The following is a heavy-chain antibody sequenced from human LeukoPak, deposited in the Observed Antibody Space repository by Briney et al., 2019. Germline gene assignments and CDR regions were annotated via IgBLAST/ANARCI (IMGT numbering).Heavy chain of an antibody. CDR2: MYYSGST. J-gene: IGHJ3*02. V-gene: IGHV4-59*08. CDR1: GGSISGYY. D-gene: IGHD3-22*01. CDR3: ARHFTYYYDTSGYPRDAFDI. Sequence: ASETPSLTCTVSGGSISGYYWSWIRQSPEKGLVWIGYMYYSGSTNYNPSLKSRVSLSLDMSKNQFSLNLRSVTAADTALYYCARHFTYYYDTSGYPRDAFDIWGQGTMVTVSS.